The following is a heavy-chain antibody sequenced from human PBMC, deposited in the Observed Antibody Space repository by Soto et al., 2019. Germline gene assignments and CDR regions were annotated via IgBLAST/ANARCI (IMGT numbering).Heavy chain of an antibody. D-gene: IGHD3-22*01. J-gene: IGHJ4*02. CDR1: GFTFSSYG. V-gene: IGHV3-33*01. CDR3: ARGQFDDSSGGFDY. CDR2: IWYDGSNK. Sequence: QVQLVESGGGVVQPGRSLRLSFAASGFTFSSYGMHWVRQAPGKGLEWVAVIWYDGSNKYYADSVKGRFTISRDKSKNTLYLQMNSLRVEDTAVYYCARGQFDDSSGGFDYWGQGTLVTVSS.